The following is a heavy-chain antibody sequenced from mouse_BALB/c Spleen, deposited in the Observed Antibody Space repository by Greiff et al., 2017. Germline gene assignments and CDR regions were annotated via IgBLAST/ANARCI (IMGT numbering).Heavy chain of an antibody. J-gene: IGHJ3*01. D-gene: IGHD2-4*01. Sequence: EVQLVESGPGLVKPSQSLSLTCSVTGYSITSGYYWNWIRQFPGNKLEWMGYISYDGSNNYNPSLKNRISITRDTSKNQFFLKLNSVTTEDTATYYCAREGITTRAWFAYWGQGTLVTVSA. CDR3: AREGITTRAWFAY. V-gene: IGHV3-6*02. CDR2: ISYDGSN. CDR1: GYSITSGYY.